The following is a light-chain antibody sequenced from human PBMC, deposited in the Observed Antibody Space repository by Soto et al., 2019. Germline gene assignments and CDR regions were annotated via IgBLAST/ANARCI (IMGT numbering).Light chain of an antibody. Sequence: IVMTQSPLSLPVTPGEPASISCRSSQSLLHRSGYNYLPWYLQKPGQSPQLLIYLGSSRASGVPDRFSGSGSGTDFTLKISRVEAEDVGVYYCMQALQSPLTFGGGTKVEIK. CDR3: MQALQSPLT. CDR2: LGS. CDR1: QSLLHRSGYNY. V-gene: IGKV2-28*01. J-gene: IGKJ4*01.